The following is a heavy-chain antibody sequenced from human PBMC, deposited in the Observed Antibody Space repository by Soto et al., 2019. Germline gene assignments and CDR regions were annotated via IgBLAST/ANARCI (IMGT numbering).Heavy chain of an antibody. V-gene: IGHV4-30-4*01. D-gene: IGHD3-9*01. CDR1: GGSSSSGDYY. CDR3: ARDCRSQDFDWFGWFDP. CDR2: IYYSGNT. Sequence: TLSLNCTVSGGSSSSGDYYWSWIRQPPGKGLEWIGYIYYSGNTYYNPSLKSRVTISVDTSKNQFSLKLSSVTAADTAVYYCARDCRSQDFDWFGWFDPWGQGTLVTVSS. J-gene: IGHJ5*02.